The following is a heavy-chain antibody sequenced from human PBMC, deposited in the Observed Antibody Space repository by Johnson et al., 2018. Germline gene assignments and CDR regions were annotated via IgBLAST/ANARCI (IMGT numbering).Heavy chain of an antibody. CDR2: IYYIGST. Sequence: QVQLQESGPGLVKPSETLSLTCTVSGGSISSYYWSWIRQPPGKGLEWIGYIYYIGSTNYNPSLKSRVTISVATSKNQFSLKLSPVTAADTAVYYWARGGYNWNYADAFDIWGQGTMVTVSS. CDR3: ARGGYNWNYADAFDI. CDR1: GGSISSYY. V-gene: IGHV4-59*01. J-gene: IGHJ3*02. D-gene: IGHD1-7*01.